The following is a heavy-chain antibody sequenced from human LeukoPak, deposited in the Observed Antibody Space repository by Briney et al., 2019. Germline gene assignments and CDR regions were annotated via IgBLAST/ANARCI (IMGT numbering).Heavy chain of an antibody. CDR2: IYTSGST. V-gene: IGHV4-61*02. CDR3: ARRLAIGWFDP. CDR1: GGSISSGSYY. J-gene: IGHJ5*02. Sequence: PSQTLSLTCTVSGGSISSGSYYWSWIRQPAGKGLEWIGRIYTSGSTNYNPSLKSRVTISVDTSKNQFSLKLSSVTAADTAVYYCARRLAIGWFDPWGQGTLVTVFS. D-gene: IGHD5-18*01.